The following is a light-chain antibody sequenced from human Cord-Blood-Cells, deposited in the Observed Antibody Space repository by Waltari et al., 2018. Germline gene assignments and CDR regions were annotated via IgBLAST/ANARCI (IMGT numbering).Light chain of an antibody. CDR3: CSHAGSYTWV. CDR2: DVS. V-gene: IGLV2-11*01. J-gene: IGLJ3*02. Sequence: QSALTQPRSVSGSPGQSVTISCTGTSSAVGGYNYVSWYQQHPGKAPKLMIYDVSKRPSGVPDRFSGSKSGNAASLTISGLQAEDEADYYCCSHAGSYTWVFGGGTKLTVL. CDR1: SSAVGGYNY.